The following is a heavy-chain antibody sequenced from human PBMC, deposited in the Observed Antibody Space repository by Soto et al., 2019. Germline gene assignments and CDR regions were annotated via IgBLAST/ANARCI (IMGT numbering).Heavy chain of an antibody. J-gene: IGHJ6*02. CDR3: AKEFWSGYFYYYYGMDV. CDR2: ISYDGSNK. Sequence: GSLRLSCAASGFTFSSYGMHWVRQAPGKGLEWVAVISYDGSNKYYADSVKGRFTISRDNSKNTLYLQMNSLRAEDTAVYYCAKEFWSGYFYYYYGMDVWGQGTTVTVSS. CDR1: GFTFSSYG. D-gene: IGHD3-3*01. V-gene: IGHV3-30*18.